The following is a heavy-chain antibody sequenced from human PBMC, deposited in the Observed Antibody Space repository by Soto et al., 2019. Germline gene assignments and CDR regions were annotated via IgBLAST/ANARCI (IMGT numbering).Heavy chain of an antibody. CDR1: GFTFSSYA. D-gene: IGHD2-8*01. V-gene: IGHV3-30-3*01. Sequence: GGSLILSCAASGFTFSSYAMHWVRQAPGKGLEWVAVISYDGSNKYYADSVKGRFTISRDNSKNTLYLQMNSLRAEDTAVYYCAMSCGDDQWCYFDDWGQGDQVTVSA. J-gene: IGHJ4*02. CDR2: ISYDGSNK. CDR3: AMSCGDDQWCYFDD.